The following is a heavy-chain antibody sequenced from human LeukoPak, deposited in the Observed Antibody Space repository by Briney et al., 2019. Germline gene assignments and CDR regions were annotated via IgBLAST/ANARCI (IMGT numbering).Heavy chain of an antibody. D-gene: IGHD5-24*01. CDR3: ARGRRDGYSGPWYFDL. J-gene: IGHJ2*01. Sequence: SETLSLTCAVFVGSFSGYYWTWIRQPPGKGLEWIGEINHSGSTNYNPSLKSRVTISVDTSKNQFSLKLSCVTAADTAVYYCARGRRDGYSGPWYFDLWGRGTLVTVSS. V-gene: IGHV4-34*01. CDR2: INHSGST. CDR1: VGSFSGYY.